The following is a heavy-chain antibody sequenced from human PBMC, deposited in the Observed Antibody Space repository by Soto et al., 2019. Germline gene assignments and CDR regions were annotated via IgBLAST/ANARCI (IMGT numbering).Heavy chain of an antibody. CDR3: ARVRITMVRGVIELDY. CDR1: GYTFTGYY. J-gene: IGHJ4*02. CDR2: INPNSGGT. D-gene: IGHD3-10*01. Sequence: ASVKVSCKASGYTFTGYYMHWVRQAPGQGLEWMGWINPNSGGTNYAQKFQGWVTMTRDTSISTAYMELSRLRSDDTAVYYCARVRITMVRGVIELDYWGQGTLVTVSS. V-gene: IGHV1-2*04.